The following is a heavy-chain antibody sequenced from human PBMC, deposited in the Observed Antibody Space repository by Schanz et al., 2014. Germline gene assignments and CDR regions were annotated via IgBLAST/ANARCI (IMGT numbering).Heavy chain of an antibody. CDR1: GYTFTSYG. CDR2: ISAYNGNT. V-gene: IGHV1-18*01. J-gene: IGHJ4*02. D-gene: IGHD3-9*01. Sequence: QVQLVQSGAEVKKPGASVKVSRKASGYTFTSYGISWVRQAPGQGLEWMGWISAYNGNTKYPQKLQGRVIMTTDTSTSTAYMELRSLRSDDTAVYYCARDAADFYDILTEEDYWGQGTLVTVSS. CDR3: ARDAADFYDILTEEDY.